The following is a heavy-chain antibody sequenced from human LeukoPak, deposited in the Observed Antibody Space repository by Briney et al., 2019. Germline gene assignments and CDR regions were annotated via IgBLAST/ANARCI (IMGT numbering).Heavy chain of an antibody. Sequence: KAGGSLRLSCAASGFIFSSYSMNWVRQAPGKGLEWVSSISSSSSYIYYADSVKGRFTISRDNAKNSLYLQMNSLRAEDMAVYYCARETTIFGLTYYYGMDVWGQGTTVTVSS. D-gene: IGHD3-3*01. CDR2: ISSSSSYI. CDR3: ARETTIFGLTYYYGMDV. CDR1: GFIFSSYS. V-gene: IGHV3-21*01. J-gene: IGHJ6*02.